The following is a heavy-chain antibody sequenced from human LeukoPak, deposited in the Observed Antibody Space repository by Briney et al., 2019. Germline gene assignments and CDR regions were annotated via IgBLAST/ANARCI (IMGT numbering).Heavy chain of an antibody. CDR1: GYTLTKLS. J-gene: IGHJ4*02. CDR2: FDPEDGET. CDR3: ATALYYYDSSGYPPLGY. D-gene: IGHD3-22*01. Sequence: ASVKVSCKVSGYTLTKLSMHWVRQAPGKGLEWMGGFDPEDGETIYAQKFQGRVTMTEDTSTDTAYMELSSLRSEDTAVYYCATALYYYDSSGYPPLGYWGQGTLVTVSS. V-gene: IGHV1-24*01.